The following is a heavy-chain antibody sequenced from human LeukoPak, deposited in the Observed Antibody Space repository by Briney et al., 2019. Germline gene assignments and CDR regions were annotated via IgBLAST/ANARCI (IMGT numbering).Heavy chain of an antibody. CDR1: GFTFSNAW. Sequence: GGSLRLSCAASGFTFSNAWMSWVRQAPGKGMEWVGRIKSKTDGGTTDYAAPVKGRFTISRDDSKNTLYLQMNSLKTEDTAVYYCTTAVGSVDSCGGDCYFHYYYYMDVWGKGTTVTVSS. J-gene: IGHJ6*03. CDR2: IKSKTDGGTT. V-gene: IGHV3-15*01. CDR3: TTAVGSVDSCGGDCYFHYYYYMDV. D-gene: IGHD2-21*01.